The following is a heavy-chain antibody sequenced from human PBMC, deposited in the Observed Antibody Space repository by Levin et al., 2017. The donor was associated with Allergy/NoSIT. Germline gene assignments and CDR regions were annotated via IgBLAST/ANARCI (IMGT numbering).Heavy chain of an antibody. J-gene: IGHJ2*01. Sequence: TAGGSLRLSCAASGFTFSSYSMNWVRQAPGKGLEWVSSISSSSSYIYYADSVKGRFTISRDNAKNSLYLQMNSLRAEDTAVYYCARSSLTGYGDSNYWYFDLWGRGTLVTVSS. V-gene: IGHV3-21*01. CDR1: GFTFSSYS. CDR3: ARSSLTGYGDSNYWYFDL. D-gene: IGHD4-17*01. CDR2: ISSSSSYI.